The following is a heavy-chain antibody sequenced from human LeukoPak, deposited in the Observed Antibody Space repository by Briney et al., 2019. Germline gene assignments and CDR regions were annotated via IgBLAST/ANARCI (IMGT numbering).Heavy chain of an antibody. V-gene: IGHV1-69*13. CDR1: GGTFSSYA. CDR3: ARGPGYSGYDPFDY. CDR2: IIPIFGTA. J-gene: IGHJ4*02. D-gene: IGHD5-12*01. Sequence: ASVKVSCKASGGTFSSYAISWVRQAPGQGLEWMGGIIPIFGTANYAQKFQGRVTITADESTSTAYMELSSLRSEDTAVYYCARGPGYSGYDPFDYWGQGTLVTVSS.